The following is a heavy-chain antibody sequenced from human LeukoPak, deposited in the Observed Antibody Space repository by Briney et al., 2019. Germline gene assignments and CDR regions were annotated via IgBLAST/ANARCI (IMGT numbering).Heavy chain of an antibody. Sequence: SETLSLTCAVYGGSFSGYYWSWIPQPPGKGLEWIGEINHSGSTNYNPSLKSRVTISVDTSKNQFSLKLSSVTAADTAVYYCARGHTAMGWRPFDYWGQGTLVTVSS. CDR1: GGSFSGYY. J-gene: IGHJ4*02. CDR2: INHSGST. V-gene: IGHV4-34*01. CDR3: ARGHTAMGWRPFDY. D-gene: IGHD5-18*01.